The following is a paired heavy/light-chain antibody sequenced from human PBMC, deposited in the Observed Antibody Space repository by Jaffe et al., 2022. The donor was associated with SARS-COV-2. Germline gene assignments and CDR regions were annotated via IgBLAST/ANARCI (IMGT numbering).Heavy chain of an antibody. Sequence: EVQLVESGGGSVQPGGSLRLSCAASGFTFSGHWMHWVRRVPGKGLVWVSRISSDGSSTTYADAVKGRFTISRDNAKNTLYLQMNSLRVEDTAVYYCARSGYSIGWHYFDYWGQGILVTVTS. CDR1: GFTFSGHW. CDR3: ARSGYSIGWHYFDY. CDR2: ISSDGSST. D-gene: IGHD6-19*01. V-gene: IGHV3-74*03. J-gene: IGHJ4*02.
Light chain of an antibody. CDR3: SSYAGSNNFV. CDR1: SSDVGDYNY. J-gene: IGLJ1*01. V-gene: IGLV2-8*01. Sequence: QSALTQPPSASGSPGQSVTISCTGTSSDVGDYNYVSWYQHHPGKAPKLMIYEVSMRPSGVPDRFSGSKSGNTASLTVSALRAEDEADYYCSSYAGSNNFVFGTGTEVTVV. CDR2: EVS.